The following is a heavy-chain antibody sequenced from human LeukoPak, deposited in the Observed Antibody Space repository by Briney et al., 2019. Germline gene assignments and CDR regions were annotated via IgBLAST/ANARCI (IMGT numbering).Heavy chain of an antibody. D-gene: IGHD3-3*01. CDR2: ISGSGGST. CDR1: GFTFSSYA. V-gene: IGHV3-23*01. Sequence: GGSLRLSCAASGFTFSSYAMSWVRQAPGKGLEWVSAISGSGGSTYYADSVKGRFTVSRDNSKNTLYLQMNSLRAEDTAVYYCAKEAGITIFGVVSYYFDYWGQGTLVTVSS. J-gene: IGHJ4*02. CDR3: AKEAGITIFGVVSYYFDY.